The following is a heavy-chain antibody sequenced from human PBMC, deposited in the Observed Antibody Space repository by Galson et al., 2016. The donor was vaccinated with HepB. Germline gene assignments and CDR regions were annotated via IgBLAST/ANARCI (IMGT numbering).Heavy chain of an antibody. CDR1: GFTFSDYY. CDR2: ISNGGSPI. Sequence: SLRLSCAASGFTFSDYYMSWIRQAPGKGLEWVSYISNGGSPIYYADSVKGRFTISRDNAKNSLYLQMNSLRADDTAVYYCARAEEIGYDVVDYYYYGMDVWGKGTTVTVSS. J-gene: IGHJ6*04. V-gene: IGHV3-11*01. D-gene: IGHD5-12*01. CDR3: ARAEEIGYDVVDYYYYGMDV.